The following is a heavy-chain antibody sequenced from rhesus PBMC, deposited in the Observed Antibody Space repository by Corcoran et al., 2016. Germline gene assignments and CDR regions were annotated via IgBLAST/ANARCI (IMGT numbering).Heavy chain of an antibody. D-gene: IGHD2-39*02. Sequence: EVQLVESVGGLAKPGGSLRLSCAASGFTFSSYWMNWVRQTPGKGLEWISAMNRGEGSTYSEEPVKGRFTISRDNSKKTLYLQMNSLRAEDTAVYYCAKMACSGGACYRKAFDFWGQGLRVTVSS. CDR3: AKMACSGGACYRKAFDF. V-gene: IGHV3S42*01. CDR2: MNRGEGST. CDR1: GFTFSSYW. J-gene: IGHJ3*01.